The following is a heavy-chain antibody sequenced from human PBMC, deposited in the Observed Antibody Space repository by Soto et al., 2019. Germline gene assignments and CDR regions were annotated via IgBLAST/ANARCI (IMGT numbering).Heavy chain of an antibody. V-gene: IGHV4-34*01. CDR1: GGSFSGYY. CDR3: ARGGPYYSKYYGMDV. CDR2: INHSGST. J-gene: IGHJ6*02. Sequence: SETLSLTCAVYGGSFSGYYWSWIRQPPGKGLEWIGEINHSGSTNYNPSLKSRVTISVDTSKNQFSLKLSSVTAADTAVYYCARGGPYYSKYYGMDVWGQGNTVTV.